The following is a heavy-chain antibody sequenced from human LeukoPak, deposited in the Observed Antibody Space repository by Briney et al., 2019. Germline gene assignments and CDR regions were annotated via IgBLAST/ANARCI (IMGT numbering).Heavy chain of an antibody. V-gene: IGHV3-73*01. CDR2: IRSKANSYAT. J-gene: IGHJ4*02. CDR3: TRLTEG. Sequence: PGGSLKLSCAASGFTFSGSAMHRVRQASGKGLEWVGRIRSKANSYATAYAASVKGRFTISRDDSKNTAYLQMNSLKTEDTAVYYCTRLTEGWGQGTLVTVSS. CDR1: GFTFSGSA.